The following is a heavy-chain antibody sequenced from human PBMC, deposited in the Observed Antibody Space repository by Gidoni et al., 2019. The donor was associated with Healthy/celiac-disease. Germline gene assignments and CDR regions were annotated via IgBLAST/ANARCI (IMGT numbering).Heavy chain of an antibody. CDR3: VKDRRGDYDSFLPTNWFDP. Sequence: EVQLVESGGGLVQPGGSLRLSCSASGFTFSSYAMHWVRQAPGKGLEYVSAISSNGGSTYYADSVKGRFTISRDNSKNTLYLQMSSLRAEDTAVYYCVKDRRGDYDSFLPTNWFDPWGQGTLVTVSS. V-gene: IGHV3-64D*06. D-gene: IGHD5-12*01. CDR1: GFTFSSYA. CDR2: ISSNGGST. J-gene: IGHJ5*02.